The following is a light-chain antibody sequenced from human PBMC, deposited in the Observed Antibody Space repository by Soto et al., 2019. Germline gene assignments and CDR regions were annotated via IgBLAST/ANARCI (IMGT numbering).Light chain of an antibody. J-gene: IGKJ2*01. CDR2: GAS. CDR3: QRYCSSSTYT. V-gene: IGKV3-20*01. CDR1: QSVSNSY. Sequence: EIVLTQSPGTLSLSPGERATLSCRASQSVSNSYLAWYQQKPGQAPRLLIYGASSRATGIPDRFGGSGSGTDFTLTISRLEPEDFAVYYCQRYCSSSTYTFGQGTKLEIK.